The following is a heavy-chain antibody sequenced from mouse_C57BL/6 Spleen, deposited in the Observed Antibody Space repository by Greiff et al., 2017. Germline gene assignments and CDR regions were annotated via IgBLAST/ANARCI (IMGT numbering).Heavy chain of an antibody. Sequence: QLQQPGAELVMPGASVKLSCKASGYTFTSYWMHWVKQRPGQGLEWIGEIDPSDSYTNYNQKFKGKSTLTVDKSSSTAYMQLSSLTSEDSAVYYCARLITNWFAYWGQGTLVTVS. J-gene: IGHJ3*01. V-gene: IGHV1-69*01. CDR2: IDPSDSYT. CDR3: ARLITNWFAY. CDR1: GYTFTSYW. D-gene: IGHD2-4*01.